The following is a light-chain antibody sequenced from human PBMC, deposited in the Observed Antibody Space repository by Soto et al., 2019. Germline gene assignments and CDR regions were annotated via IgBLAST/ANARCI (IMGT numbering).Light chain of an antibody. V-gene: IGLV1-44*01. CDR2: TND. J-gene: IGLJ3*02. CDR3: AAWDDSLHGPV. Sequence: QSVLTQPPSAYGTPGQRVTISCSGSSSDIGSNVVNWYRQLPGTAPKLLIYTNDQRPSGVPDRFSGSKSGTSASLAISGLRSEDEADYYCAAWDDSLHGPVFGGGTKVTVL. CDR1: SSDIGSNV.